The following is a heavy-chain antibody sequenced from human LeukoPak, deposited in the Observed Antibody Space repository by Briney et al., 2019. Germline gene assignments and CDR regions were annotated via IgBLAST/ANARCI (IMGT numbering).Heavy chain of an antibody. CDR2: IYYSGST. Sequence: SETLSLTCTVSGGSISSYYWSWIRQLPGKGLEWIGYIYYSGSTNYNPSLKSRVTISVDTSKNQFSLKLSSVTAADTAVYYCARENYYDSSGYYSLDAFDIWGQGTMVTVSS. J-gene: IGHJ3*02. V-gene: IGHV4-59*01. CDR1: GGSISSYY. D-gene: IGHD3-22*01. CDR3: ARENYYDSSGYYSLDAFDI.